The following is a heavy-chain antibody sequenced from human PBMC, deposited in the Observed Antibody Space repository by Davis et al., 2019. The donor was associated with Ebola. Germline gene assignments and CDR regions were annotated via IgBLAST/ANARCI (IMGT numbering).Heavy chain of an antibody. D-gene: IGHD6-6*01. Sequence: SETLSLTCTVSGGSISSSSYYWGWIRQPPGKGLEWIGYIYYSGSTYYNPSLKSRVTISVDTSKNQFSLKLSSVTAADTAVYYCAGSEYSSSSYGMDVWGQGTTVTVSS. J-gene: IGHJ6*02. CDR1: GGSISSSSYY. CDR3: AGSEYSSSSYGMDV. CDR2: IYYSGST. V-gene: IGHV4-31*03.